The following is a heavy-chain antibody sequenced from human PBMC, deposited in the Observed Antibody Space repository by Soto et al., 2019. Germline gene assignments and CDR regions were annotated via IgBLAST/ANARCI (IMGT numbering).Heavy chain of an antibody. Sequence: QVQLVQSGAEVKKPGASVKVSCKASGYTFTSYAMHWVRQAPGQRLEWMGWINAGNGNTKYSQKFQGRVTITRDTSASPAYMALSSLRSEDTAVYCCARPIRLAGDYWGQGTLVTVSS. CDR1: GYTFTSYA. J-gene: IGHJ4*02. CDR3: ARPIRLAGDY. V-gene: IGHV1-3*01. CDR2: INAGNGNT.